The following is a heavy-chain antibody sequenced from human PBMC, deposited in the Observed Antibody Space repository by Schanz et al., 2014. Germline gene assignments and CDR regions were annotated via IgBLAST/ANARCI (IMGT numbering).Heavy chain of an antibody. CDR1: GFTFSSYG. D-gene: IGHD4-17*01. J-gene: IGHJ3*02. CDR3: AKHLHKHYGGKPQAFDI. Sequence: QGQLVESGGGVVQPGRSLRLSCAASGFTFSSYGMHWVRQAPGKGLEWVAVVWYDGNNKSYADSVKGRFIISRDNSKNTLDLQMNSLRDEDTALYYCAKHLHKHYGGKPQAFDIWGQGTMVTVSS. V-gene: IGHV3-33*06. CDR2: VWYDGNNK.